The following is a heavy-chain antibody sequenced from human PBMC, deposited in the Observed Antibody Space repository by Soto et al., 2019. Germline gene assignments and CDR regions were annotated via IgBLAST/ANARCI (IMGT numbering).Heavy chain of an antibody. Sequence: QVQLVQSGAEETKPGASLMVSCKASGYTFTAYYMHWVRQAPGQGLEWMGWINPNSGGTNYAQKFQGRVTMTRDTSISTAYMELSRLRSDDTAVYYCARDLRWEKCYFDYWGQGTLVTVSS. CDR1: GYTFTAYY. CDR3: ARDLRWEKCYFDY. J-gene: IGHJ4*02. D-gene: IGHD4-17*01. CDR2: INPNSGGT. V-gene: IGHV1-2*02.